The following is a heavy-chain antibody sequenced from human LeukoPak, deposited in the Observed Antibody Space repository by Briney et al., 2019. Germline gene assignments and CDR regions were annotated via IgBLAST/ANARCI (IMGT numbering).Heavy chain of an antibody. CDR3: ARFWGDPMAPYWYFDL. CDR2: IIPIFGTA. Sequence: SVKVSCKASGGTFSSYAISWVRQAPGQGLEWMGGIIPIFGTANYAQKFQGRVTITADKSTSTAYMELSSLRSEDTAVYYCARFWGDPMAPYWYFDLWGRGTLVTVST. J-gene: IGHJ2*01. CDR1: GGTFSSYA. V-gene: IGHV1-69*06. D-gene: IGHD3-16*01.